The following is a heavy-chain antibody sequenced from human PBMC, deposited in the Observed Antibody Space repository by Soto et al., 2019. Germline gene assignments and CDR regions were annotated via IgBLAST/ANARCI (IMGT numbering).Heavy chain of an antibody. CDR2: INHSGST. CDR3: ARDGSPYGSGGTETGLGGI. Sequence: QVQLQQWGAGLLKPSETLSLTCAVYGGSFSGYYWSWIRQPPGKGLEWIGEINHSGSTNYNPSLKGRVTIPVDPSKNRCSLKLSPVPAGDAAVYYWARDGSPYGSGGTETGLGGIWGQGTLVTVSS. J-gene: IGHJ4*02. D-gene: IGHD3-10*01. CDR1: GGSFSGYY. V-gene: IGHV4-34*01.